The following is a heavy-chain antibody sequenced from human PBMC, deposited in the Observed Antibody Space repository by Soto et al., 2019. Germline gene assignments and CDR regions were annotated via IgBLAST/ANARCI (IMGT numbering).Heavy chain of an antibody. V-gene: IGHV3-30*18. J-gene: IGHJ4*01. CDR1: GFTFSGVG. D-gene: IGHD3-22*01. CDR3: AKTATYVDGYDNTGYSSEDY. Sequence: PGGALRLSCEDSGFTFSGVGLDWVRQAPGKGLEWVAIISHDGSKRFYADSVKGRFTISRDNSKNTLYLQMSSLRPEDTALYYCAKTATYVDGYDNTGYSSEDYWGHGTLVTVSS. CDR2: ISHDGSKR.